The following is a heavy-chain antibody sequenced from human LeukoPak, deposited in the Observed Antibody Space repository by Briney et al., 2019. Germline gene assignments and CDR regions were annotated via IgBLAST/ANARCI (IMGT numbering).Heavy chain of an antibody. J-gene: IGHJ4*02. V-gene: IGHV3-21*01. D-gene: IGHD5-18*01. CDR3: ARASGDIVETATMGSY. CDR1: GFTFSSYS. CDR2: ISSSSSHI. Sequence: GGSLRLSCAASGFTFSSYSMNWVRQAPGKGLEWVSSISSSSSHIYYADSVKGRFTISRDNAKNSLYLQMNSLRAEATAVYYCARASGDIVETATMGSYWGQGTLVTVSS.